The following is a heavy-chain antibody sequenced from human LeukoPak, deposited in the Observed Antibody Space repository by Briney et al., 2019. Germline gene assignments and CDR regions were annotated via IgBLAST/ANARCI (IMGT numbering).Heavy chain of an antibody. CDR1: GYTFTSYY. J-gene: IGHJ4*02. D-gene: IGHD5-18*01. CDR2: INPSGGST. V-gene: IGHV1-46*01. CDR3: ARAYWGDTAMVPPDY. Sequence: ASVKVSCKASGYTFTSYYMHWVRQAPGQGLEWMGIINPSGGSTSYAQKSQGRVTMTRDTSTSTVYMELSSLRSEDTAVYYCARAYWGDTAMVPPDYWGQGTLVTVSS.